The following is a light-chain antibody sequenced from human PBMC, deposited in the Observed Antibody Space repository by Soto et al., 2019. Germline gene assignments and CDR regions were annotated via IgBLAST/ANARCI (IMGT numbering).Light chain of an antibody. CDR3: QQYNHWLTT. V-gene: IGKV3D-15*01. CDR1: QSVGTN. J-gene: IGKJ2*01. Sequence: EIVMTQFPATLSVSPGERATLSCRASQSVGTNLAWYQQKPGQAPRLLIYYVSSRATGIPARLSASGSGTEFTLTISSLQSEDSAFYYCQQYNHWLTTFGQGTKLEIK. CDR2: YVS.